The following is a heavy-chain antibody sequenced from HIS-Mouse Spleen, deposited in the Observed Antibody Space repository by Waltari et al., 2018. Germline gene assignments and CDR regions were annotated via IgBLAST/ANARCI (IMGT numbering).Heavy chain of an antibody. CDR3: ARDYYGSGSYYYYYGMDV. D-gene: IGHD3-10*01. Sequence: QVQLVQAGAEVKKPGASVKVSCKASGYTFTGYYMPLVRQAPGQGLEWMGWINPNSGGTNYAQKFQGRVTMTRDTSISTAYMELSRLRSDDTAVYYCARDYYGSGSYYYYYGMDVWGQGTTVTVSS. J-gene: IGHJ6*02. CDR1: GYTFTGYY. CDR2: INPNSGGT. V-gene: IGHV1-2*02.